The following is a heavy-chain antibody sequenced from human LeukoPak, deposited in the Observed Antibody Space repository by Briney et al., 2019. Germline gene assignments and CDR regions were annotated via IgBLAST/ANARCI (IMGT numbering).Heavy chain of an antibody. J-gene: IGHJ3*02. CDR3: ATRTVPDAFDI. CDR2: FDPEDGET. V-gene: IGHV1-24*01. CDR1: GYTLTELS. Sequence: GSVKVSCKVSGYTLTELSMHWVRQPPGKGLEWMGGFDPEDGETIYAQKFQGRVTMTEDTSTDTPYMELSSLRSEDPAVYYCATRTVPDAFDIWGQGTMVTVSS. D-gene: IGHD4-17*01.